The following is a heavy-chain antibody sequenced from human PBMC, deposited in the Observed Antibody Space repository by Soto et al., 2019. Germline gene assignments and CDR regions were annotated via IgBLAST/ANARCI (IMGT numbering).Heavy chain of an antibody. CDR3: ARGSPWVSSSTGGMDV. CDR1: GYTFTGYY. Sequence: ASVKVSCKASGYTFTGYYMHWVRQAPGQGLEWMGWINPNSGGTNYAQKLQGRVTMTTDTSTSTAYMELRSLRSDDTAVYYCARGSPWVSSSTGGMDVWGQGTTVTVSS. CDR2: INPNSGGT. D-gene: IGHD6-13*01. J-gene: IGHJ6*02. V-gene: IGHV1-2*02.